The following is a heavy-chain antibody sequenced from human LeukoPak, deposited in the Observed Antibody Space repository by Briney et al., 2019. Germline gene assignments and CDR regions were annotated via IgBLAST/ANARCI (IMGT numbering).Heavy chain of an antibody. CDR2: INHSGST. CDR3: ARGSDIVVVPAARGWFDP. D-gene: IGHD2-2*01. V-gene: IGHV4-34*01. J-gene: IGHJ5*02. CDR1: GGXFSGYY. Sequence: SETLSLTCAVYGGXFSGYYCSWIREPPGKGLEWIGEINHSGSTNYNPSLKSRVTISVDTSKNQFSLKLSSVTAADTAVYYCARGSDIVVVPAARGWFDPWGQGTLVTVSS.